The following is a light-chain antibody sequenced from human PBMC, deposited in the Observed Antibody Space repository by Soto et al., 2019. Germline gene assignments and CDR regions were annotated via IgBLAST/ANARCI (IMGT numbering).Light chain of an antibody. V-gene: IGKV2-30*02. Sequence: VVLTQSPLSLPVTLGQPASISCRSSQSLVHSDGHTYLSWFQQRPGQSPRRLIYKVSNWDSGAPDRFSGRWSGTYFTLKISRVEAEDVGFYYCMQATYWPWTFGQGTKVEIK. CDR1: QSLVHSDGHTY. CDR2: KVS. J-gene: IGKJ1*01. CDR3: MQATYWPWT.